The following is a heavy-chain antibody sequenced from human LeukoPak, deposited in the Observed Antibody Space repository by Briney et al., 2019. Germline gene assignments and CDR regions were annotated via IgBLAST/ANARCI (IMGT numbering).Heavy chain of an antibody. CDR3: TRLGPSGRFDP. D-gene: IGHD7-27*01. J-gene: IGHJ5*02. Sequence: GGSLRLSCAASGFTFSRYWMHWVRQAPGKGLVWVSRLDVDGSGTEYADSVKGRFTISRDNAKNTLYLQMNSLKTEDTAVYYCTRLGPSGRFDPWGQGTLVTVSS. CDR1: GFTFSRYW. CDR2: LDVDGSGT. V-gene: IGHV3-74*03.